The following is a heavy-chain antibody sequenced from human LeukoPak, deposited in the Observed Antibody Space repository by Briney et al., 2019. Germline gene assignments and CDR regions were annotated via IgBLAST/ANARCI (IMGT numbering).Heavy chain of an antibody. J-gene: IGHJ3*02. CDR3: ARGGGAVAVDDAFDI. CDR2: ISSSSSTI. Sequence: PGGSLRPSCAASGFTFSSYSMNWVRQAPGKGLEWVSYISSSSSTIYYADSVKGRFTISRDNAKNSLYLQMNSLRAEDTAVYYCARGGGAVAVDDAFDIWGQGTMVTVSS. CDR1: GFTFSSYS. V-gene: IGHV3-48*01. D-gene: IGHD6-19*01.